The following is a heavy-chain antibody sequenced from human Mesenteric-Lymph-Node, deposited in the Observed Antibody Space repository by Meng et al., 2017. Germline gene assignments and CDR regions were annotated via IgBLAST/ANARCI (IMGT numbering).Heavy chain of an antibody. CDR1: GFTFSNYA. CDR2: ISYDGSIS. V-gene: IGHV3-30*04. CDR3: VRERRDYNILTGPQTFDI. J-gene: IGHJ3*02. D-gene: IGHD3-9*01. Sequence: GESLKISCAASGFTFSNYAMHWVRQAPGKGLEWVAIISYDGSISHYADSVQGRFTVSRDNSKITLDLQMSSLRAEDTALYFCVRERRDYNILTGPQTFDIWGQGTLVTVSS.